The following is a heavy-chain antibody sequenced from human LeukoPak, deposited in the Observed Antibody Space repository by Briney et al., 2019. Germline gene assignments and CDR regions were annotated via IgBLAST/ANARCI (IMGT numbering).Heavy chain of an antibody. J-gene: IGHJ4*02. Sequence: GGSLRLSCVVSGLVFNDAWMSWVRQAPGKGLEWVGRITNSGATEYAAPVKGRFSISRDNSKSTFYLQMNSLETDDTAMYYCTWMATVRTVDIWGQGTLVTVSS. CDR1: GLVFNDAW. CDR3: TWMATVRTVDI. V-gene: IGHV3-15*01. CDR2: ITNSGAT. D-gene: IGHD4-17*01.